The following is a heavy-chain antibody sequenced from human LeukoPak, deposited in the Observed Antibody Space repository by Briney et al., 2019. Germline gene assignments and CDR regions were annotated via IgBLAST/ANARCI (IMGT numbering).Heavy chain of an antibody. CDR3: ARREAPYYYGMDV. Sequence: SQTLSLTCAVSGGSISSGGYSWSWIRQPPGKGLEWIGYIYHSGSTYYNPSLKSRVTISVDRSKNQFSLKLSSVTAADTAVYYCARREAPYYYGMDVWGQGTTVTVSS. J-gene: IGHJ6*02. D-gene: IGHD1-26*01. CDR1: GGSISSGGYS. CDR2: IYHSGST. V-gene: IGHV4-30-2*01.